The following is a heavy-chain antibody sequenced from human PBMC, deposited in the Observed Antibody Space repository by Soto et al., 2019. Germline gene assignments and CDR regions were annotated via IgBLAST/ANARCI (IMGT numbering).Heavy chain of an antibody. V-gene: IGHV3-23*01. D-gene: IGHD4-17*01. CDR1: GFTFSSYA. CDR2: ISGSGGST. J-gene: IGHJ6*02. CDR3: ANLLRHYYYGMDV. Sequence: EVQLLESGGGLVQPGGSLRLSCAASGFTFSSYAMSWVRQAPGKGLEWVSAISGSGGSTYYADSVKGRFTISRDNSKNTLYLQMNSLRAEDTAVYYCANLLRHYYYGMDVCGQGTTVTVSS.